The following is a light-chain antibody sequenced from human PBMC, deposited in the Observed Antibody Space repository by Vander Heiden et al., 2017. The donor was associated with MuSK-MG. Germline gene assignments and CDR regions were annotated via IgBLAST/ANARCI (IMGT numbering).Light chain of an antibody. Sequence: IPITHSPSSLSASVGDKVTLPCRAVPAISSYLNWYQRRPGKAPKLLIYSASSLQRGVPARFSGSGAGTDFTLTISSLQPEDFATYYCQQSYSSSTFGQGTKLEIK. CDR1: PAISSY. V-gene: IGKV1-39*01. CDR2: SAS. J-gene: IGKJ2*01. CDR3: QQSYSSST.